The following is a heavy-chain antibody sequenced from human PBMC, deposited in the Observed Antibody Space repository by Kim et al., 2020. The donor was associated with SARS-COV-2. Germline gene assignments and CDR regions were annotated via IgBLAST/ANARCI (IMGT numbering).Heavy chain of an antibody. J-gene: IGHJ4*02. D-gene: IGHD6-19*01. Sequence: GGSLRLSCAAFGFTVSDSYMSWVRQAPGKGLEWVSIIYTGGSTDYADSVKGRFTIPRDNFKNTLYLQMNSLRAEDTAVYYCARGQGAVAGRGNWGQGTLVTVSS. CDR2: IYTGGST. V-gene: IGHV3-53*01. CDR3: ARGQGAVAGRGN. CDR1: GFTVSDSY.